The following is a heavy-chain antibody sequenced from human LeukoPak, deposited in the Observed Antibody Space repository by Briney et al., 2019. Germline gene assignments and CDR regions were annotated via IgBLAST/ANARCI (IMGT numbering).Heavy chain of an antibody. CDR2: IKHDGSGK. J-gene: IGHJ6*04. CDR1: RFIFSSYW. Sequence: GGSLRLSCAASRFIFSSYWMSWVRQAPGKGLEWVAHIKHDGSGKYYVDSVKGRFSISRDNAKNSLYLQMNSLRAEDTAVYYCAGLGITMIGGVWGKGTTVTISS. D-gene: IGHD3-10*02. CDR3: AGLGITMIGGV. V-gene: IGHV3-7*01.